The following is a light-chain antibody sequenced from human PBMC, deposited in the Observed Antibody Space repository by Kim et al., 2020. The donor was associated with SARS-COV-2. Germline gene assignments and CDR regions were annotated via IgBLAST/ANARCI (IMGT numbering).Light chain of an antibody. CDR2: GKN. CDR1: SLRSYY. J-gene: IGLJ3*02. Sequence: SSELTQDPAVSVALGQTVRITCQGDSLRSYYASWYQQKPGQAPVLVIYGKNNRHSGIPDRFSGSSSGNTASLTITGAQAEDEAYYYCNSRDSSGNHLVFGGGTQLTVL. CDR3: NSRDSSGNHLV. V-gene: IGLV3-19*01.